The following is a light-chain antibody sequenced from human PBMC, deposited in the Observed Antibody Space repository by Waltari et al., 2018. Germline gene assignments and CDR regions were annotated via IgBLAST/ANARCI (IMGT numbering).Light chain of an antibody. CDR3: TSYSDNSASPYV. Sequence: QSALTQPASVSGSPGQSVTMSCTGTTSDIVGYKHVSLYQQHPGKAPKVVIYDVNKRPSGVPNRFSASKSGNTASLTISGLQPEDEAEYYCTSYSDNSASPYVFGTGTKVTV. CDR1: TSDIVGYKH. CDR2: DVN. V-gene: IGLV2-14*03. J-gene: IGLJ1*01.